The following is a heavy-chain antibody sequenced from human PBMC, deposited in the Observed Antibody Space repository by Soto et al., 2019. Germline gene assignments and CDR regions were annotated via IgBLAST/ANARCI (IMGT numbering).Heavy chain of an antibody. CDR1: GSSITKYY. J-gene: IGHJ5*02. Sequence: SETLSLTCTVSGSSITKYYWSWIRQPPGKGLEWLGYIYHSGSPNYNPSLRSRVTISINTSKNQLSLKLNSVTAADTAVYYCARHKGLDPWGQGTLVTVSS. CDR3: ARHKGLDP. V-gene: IGHV4-59*08. CDR2: IYHSGSP.